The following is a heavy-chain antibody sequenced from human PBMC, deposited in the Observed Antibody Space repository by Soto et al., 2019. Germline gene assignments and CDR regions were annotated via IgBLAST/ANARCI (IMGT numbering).Heavy chain of an antibody. CDR3: AKGGYYSLFDI. Sequence: PGGALRVSCFASGFPFSSYAMSWVRQTPGKGLEWVSGISGSGGRTYYADSVKGRFTISRDNSNNTLSLQMHILRVEDTAVYFCAKGGYYSLFDIWGQGTMVTVS. CDR1: GFPFSSYA. D-gene: IGHD3-16*01. CDR2: ISGSGGRT. J-gene: IGHJ3*02. V-gene: IGHV3-23*01.